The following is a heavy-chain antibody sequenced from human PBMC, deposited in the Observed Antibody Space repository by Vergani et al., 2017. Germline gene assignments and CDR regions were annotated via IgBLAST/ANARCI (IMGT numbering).Heavy chain of an antibody. J-gene: IGHJ4*02. CDR2: INAGNGNT. V-gene: IGHV1-3*01. Sequence: QVQLVQSGAEVKKPGASVKVSCKASGYTFTSYAMHCVRHAPEQRLEWMGWINAGNGNTKYSQKFQGRVTITRDTSASTAYMELSSLRSEDTAVYYCARDGAYSSGWPHYFDYWGQGTLVTVSS. CDR1: GYTFTSYA. CDR3: ARDGAYSSGWPHYFDY. D-gene: IGHD6-19*01.